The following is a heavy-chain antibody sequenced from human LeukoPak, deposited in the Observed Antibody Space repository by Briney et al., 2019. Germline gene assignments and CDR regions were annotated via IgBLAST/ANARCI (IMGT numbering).Heavy chain of an antibody. CDR1: GGSISRYY. CDR2: IYYSGST. D-gene: IGHD3-10*01. V-gene: IGHV4-59*01. Sequence: SETLSLTCTVSGGSISRYYWSWIRQPPGKGLDWIGYIYYSGSTNYNPSLKSRVTISVDTSKNQFSLKLSSVTAADTAVYYCARAERELLWFGELLSWCDPWGKGTLVTVFS. J-gene: IGHJ5*02. CDR3: ARAERELLWFGELLSWCDP.